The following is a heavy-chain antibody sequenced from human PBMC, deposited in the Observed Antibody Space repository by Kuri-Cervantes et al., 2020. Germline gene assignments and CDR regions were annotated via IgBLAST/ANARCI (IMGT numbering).Heavy chain of an antibody. CDR1: GDSISSKSFY. CDR2: VYYSGST. D-gene: IGHD3-10*01. Sequence: LETLSLTCSVSGDSISSKSFYWGWIRQPPGKGLEWIGSVYYSGSTYYNPSLKSRVTISVDTSKNQFSLKLSSVTAADTAVYYCARGSLYYYGSGSYPVYYYYYMDVWGKGTTVTVSS. CDR3: ARGSLYYYGSGSYPVYYYYYMDV. V-gene: IGHV4-39*07. J-gene: IGHJ6*03.